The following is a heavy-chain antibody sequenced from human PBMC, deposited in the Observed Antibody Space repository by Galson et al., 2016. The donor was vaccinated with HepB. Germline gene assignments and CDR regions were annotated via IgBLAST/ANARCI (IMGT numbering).Heavy chain of an antibody. CDR2: ISAYTGDT. J-gene: IGHJ4*02. CDR3: ARVVGDGGPLYYFDY. D-gene: IGHD1-26*01. V-gene: IGHV1-18*01. Sequence: SVKVSCKASGYTFTSYAISWVRQAPGQGLEWMGWISAYTGDTHYAQNLQGRVTMTTDTSTRSTYMELRNLRFDDTAIYYCARVVGDGGPLYYFDYWGQGTLVSVSS. CDR1: GYTFTSYA.